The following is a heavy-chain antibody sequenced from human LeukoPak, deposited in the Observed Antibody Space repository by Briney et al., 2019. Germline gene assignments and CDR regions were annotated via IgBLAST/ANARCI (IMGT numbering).Heavy chain of an antibody. CDR3: ARLNGDGFDI. CDR2: IYSSGSR. V-gene: IGHV4-4*07. J-gene: IGHJ3*02. D-gene: IGHD2-8*01. CDR1: GDSLDGHY. Sequence: SETLSLTCTVSGDSLDGHYWYWIRQPAGKGLEWIGRIYSSGSRNFAPSLKSRVPMSIDTSNKSLSLKLNTVTAADTAVYYCARLNGDGFDIWGQGAKVTVSS.